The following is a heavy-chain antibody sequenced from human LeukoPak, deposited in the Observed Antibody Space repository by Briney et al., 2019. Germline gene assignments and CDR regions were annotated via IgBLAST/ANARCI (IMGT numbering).Heavy chain of an antibody. V-gene: IGHV4-39*07. D-gene: IGHD5-12*01. CDR2: INHSGST. CDR1: GGSISSSSYH. Sequence: SETLSLTCTVSGGSISSSSYHWGWIRQPPGKGLEWIGEINHSGSTNYNPSLKSRVTISVDTSKNQFSLKLSSVTAADTAVYYCARVSGYDWESFYDYWGQGTLVTVSS. J-gene: IGHJ4*02. CDR3: ARVSGYDWESFYDY.